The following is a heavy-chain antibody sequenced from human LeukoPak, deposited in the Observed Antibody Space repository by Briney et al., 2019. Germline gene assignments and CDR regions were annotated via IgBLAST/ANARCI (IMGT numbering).Heavy chain of an antibody. D-gene: IGHD1-26*01. CDR1: GFTFDDYT. Sequence: GGSLRLSCAASGFTFDDYTMHWVRQAPGKGLEWVSLISWDGGSTYYADSAKGRFTISRDNSKNSLYLQMNSLRTEDTALYYCAKGVVGAIDYWGQGTLVTVSS. CDR3: AKGVVGAIDY. V-gene: IGHV3-43*01. CDR2: ISWDGGST. J-gene: IGHJ4*02.